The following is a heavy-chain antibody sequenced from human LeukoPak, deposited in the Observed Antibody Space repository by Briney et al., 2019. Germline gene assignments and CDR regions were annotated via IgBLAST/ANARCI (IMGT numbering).Heavy chain of an antibody. J-gene: IGHJ4*02. D-gene: IGHD3-10*01. V-gene: IGHV3-64D*09. CDR1: GFTFSSHV. Sequence: GGSLRLSCSASGFTFSSHVMHWVRQAPGKGLEYVSAISSNGGSTDYADSVKGRFTISRDNSKNTLYLQMSCLRAEDTAVCYCVKGGDYYGSGSYGWVDYWGQGTLVTVSS. CDR3: VKGGDYYGSGSYGWVDY. CDR2: ISSNGGST.